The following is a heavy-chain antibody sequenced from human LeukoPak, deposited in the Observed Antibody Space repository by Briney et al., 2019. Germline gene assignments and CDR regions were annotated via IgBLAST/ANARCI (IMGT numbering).Heavy chain of an antibody. CDR3: ARHGWLDAFDI. J-gene: IGHJ3*02. D-gene: IGHD6-19*01. CDR2: IWYDGSIQ. Sequence: GTSLRLSCAASGFDFRNSGMVWVRQAPGKGLEWVSVIWYDGSIQHYSASVKGRFSISRDNSNNVLYLHMNGLRDEDTAVYYCARHGWLDAFDIWGKGTMVTVSS. V-gene: IGHV3-33*01. CDR1: GFDFRNSG.